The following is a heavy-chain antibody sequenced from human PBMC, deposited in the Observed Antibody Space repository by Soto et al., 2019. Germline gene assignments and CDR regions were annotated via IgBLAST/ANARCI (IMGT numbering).Heavy chain of an antibody. D-gene: IGHD3-10*01. CDR1: GYTFTTYG. CDR3: ARPPYYYGSGSFLSPYFDY. V-gene: IGHV1-18*01. J-gene: IGHJ4*02. Sequence: QVPLVQSGAEVKKPGASVKVSCKASGYTFTTYGISWVRQAPGQGLEGMGWISAYNGNTDYAQKLQGSVTMTTDTSTSTAYMELRSLRSDDTAVYYCARPPYYYGSGSFLSPYFDYWGQGTLVTVSS. CDR2: ISAYNGNT.